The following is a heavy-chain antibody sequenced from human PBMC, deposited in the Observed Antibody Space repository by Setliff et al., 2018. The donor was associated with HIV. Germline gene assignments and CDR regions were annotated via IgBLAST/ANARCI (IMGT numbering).Heavy chain of an antibody. Sequence: SETLSLTCAVYGGSFSGFYWNWIRQAPGKGLEWIGEINHSRRTKYKPSPKSRVTISVDTSKNQFSMKLSSVTAADTAFYYCARGFSGDYLFTGYLDVWGKGTTVTVSS. CDR2: INHSRRT. CDR3: ARGFSGDYLFTGYLDV. CDR1: GGSFSGFY. V-gene: IGHV4-34*01. D-gene: IGHD3-22*01. J-gene: IGHJ6*03.